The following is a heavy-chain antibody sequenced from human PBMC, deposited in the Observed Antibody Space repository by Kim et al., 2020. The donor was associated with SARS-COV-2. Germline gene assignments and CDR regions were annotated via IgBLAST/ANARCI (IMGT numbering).Heavy chain of an antibody. Sequence: ASVKVSCTASGYTFTSYGISWVRQAPGQGLEWMGWISAYNGNTNYEQKLQGRVTMTTDTSTSTAYMELRSLRSDDTAVYYCARAVEGYSSSWYLAGVVPADYWGQGTLVPVSS. J-gene: IGHJ4*02. V-gene: IGHV1-18*01. CDR1: GYTFTSYG. CDR2: ISAYNGNT. CDR3: ARAVEGYSSSWYLAGVVPADY. D-gene: IGHD6-13*01.